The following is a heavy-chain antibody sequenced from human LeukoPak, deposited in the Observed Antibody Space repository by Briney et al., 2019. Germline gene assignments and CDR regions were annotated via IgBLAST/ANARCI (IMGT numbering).Heavy chain of an antibody. Sequence: KPGGSLRLSCAASGFTFSSYSMNWVRQAPGKGLEWVSSISSSSSYIYYADSVKGRFTISRDNAKNSLYLQMNSLRAEDMALYYCAKSDTPYYYDSSGYYSYWGQGTLVTVSS. V-gene: IGHV3-21*04. CDR3: AKSDTPYYYDSSGYYSY. J-gene: IGHJ4*02. D-gene: IGHD3-22*01. CDR1: GFTFSSYS. CDR2: ISSSSSYI.